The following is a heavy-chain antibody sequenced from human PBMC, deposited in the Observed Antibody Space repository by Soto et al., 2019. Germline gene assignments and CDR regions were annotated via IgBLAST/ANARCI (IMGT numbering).Heavy chain of an antibody. Sequence: SEILSLTCTVSGGSISSYYWSWIRQPPGKGLEWIGYIYYSGSTNYNPSLKSRVTISVDTSKNQFSLKLSSVTAADTAVYYCARWARGFGELFTWFDPWGQGTLVTVSS. J-gene: IGHJ5*02. CDR3: ARWARGFGELFTWFDP. CDR2: IYYSGST. CDR1: GGSISSYY. D-gene: IGHD3-10*01. V-gene: IGHV4-59*08.